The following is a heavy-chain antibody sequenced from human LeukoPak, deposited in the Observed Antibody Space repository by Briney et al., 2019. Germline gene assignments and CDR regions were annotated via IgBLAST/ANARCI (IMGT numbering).Heavy chain of an antibody. D-gene: IGHD2-2*02. CDR1: GGSISSYY. V-gene: IGHV4-4*07. CDR3: ARGSGRYCSSTSCYTYYYMDV. CDR2: IYTSGST. J-gene: IGHJ6*03. Sequence: SETLSLTCTVSGGSISSYYWSWIRQPAGKGLEWIGRIYTSGSTNYNPSLKSRVTMSVDTSKNQFSLKLSSVTAADTAVYYCARGSGRYCSSTSCYTYYYMDVWGKGTTVTISS.